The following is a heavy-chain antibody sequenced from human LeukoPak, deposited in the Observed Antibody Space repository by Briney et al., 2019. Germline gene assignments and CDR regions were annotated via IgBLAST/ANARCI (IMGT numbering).Heavy chain of an antibody. CDR2: INSDGSST. D-gene: IGHD3-10*01. V-gene: IGHV3-74*01. CDR1: GFTVNNNY. J-gene: IGHJ4*02. Sequence: GGSLRLSCAASGFTVNNNYMIWVRQAPGKGLVWVSRINSDGSSTSYADSVKGRFTISRDNAKNTLYLQMNSLRAEDTAVYYCARAPIYYGSGSYVDYWGQGTLVTVSS. CDR3: ARAPIYYGSGSYVDY.